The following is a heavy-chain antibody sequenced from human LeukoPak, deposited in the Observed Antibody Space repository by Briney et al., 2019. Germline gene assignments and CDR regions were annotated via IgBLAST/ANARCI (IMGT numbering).Heavy chain of an antibody. D-gene: IGHD3-9*01. V-gene: IGHV4-38-2*01. J-gene: IGHJ4*02. CDR2: IYHSGST. CDR3: YADILTGYEVNY. Sequence: SETLSLTCAVSGYSISSGYYCGWIRQPPGKGLEWIGSIYHSGSTYYNPSLKSRVTISVDTSKNQFSLNLSSVTAADTAVHYCYADILTGYEVNYWGQGTLVTVSS. CDR1: GYSISSGYY.